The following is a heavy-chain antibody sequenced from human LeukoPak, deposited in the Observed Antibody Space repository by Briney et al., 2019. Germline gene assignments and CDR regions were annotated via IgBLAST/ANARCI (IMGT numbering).Heavy chain of an antibody. J-gene: IGHJ6*03. V-gene: IGHV1-69*05. CDR1: GGTFISYA. D-gene: IGHD1-26*01. CDR2: IIPIFGTA. Sequence: SVKVSCKASGGTFISYAISWVRQAPGQGLEWMGGIIPIFGTANYAQKFQGRVTITTDESTSTAYMELSSLRSEDTAVYYCARELVGATLEHDYYYMDVWGKGTTVTVSS. CDR3: ARELVGATLEHDYYYMDV.